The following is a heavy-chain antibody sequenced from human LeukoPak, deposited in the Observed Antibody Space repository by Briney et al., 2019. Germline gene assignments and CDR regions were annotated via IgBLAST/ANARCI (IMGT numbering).Heavy chain of an antibody. CDR3: ARALRYRQRGNWFDP. D-gene: IGHD6-25*01. J-gene: IGHJ5*02. Sequence: ASVKVSCTASGYTFTSYGISWVRQAPGQGLEWMGWISAYNGNTNYAQKLQGRVTMTTDTSTSTAYMELRSLRSDDTAVYYCARALRYRQRGNWFDPWGQGTLVTVSS. CDR1: GYTFTSYG. V-gene: IGHV1-18*01. CDR2: ISAYNGNT.